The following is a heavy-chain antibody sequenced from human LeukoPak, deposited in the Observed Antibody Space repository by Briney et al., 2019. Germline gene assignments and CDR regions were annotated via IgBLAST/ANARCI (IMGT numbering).Heavy chain of an antibody. D-gene: IGHD1-14*01. J-gene: IGHJ3*02. CDR1: GFTFSTYW. Sequence: GGSLRLSCAASGFTFSTYWMHWVRQAPGKGLVWVSRISTDGTSTNYADSVKGRFTISRDNGNNTLYLQMTSLRADDTPVYYRARTIGSKNAFDIWGQGTMVTVSS. V-gene: IGHV3-74*01. CDR3: ARTIGSKNAFDI. CDR2: ISTDGTST.